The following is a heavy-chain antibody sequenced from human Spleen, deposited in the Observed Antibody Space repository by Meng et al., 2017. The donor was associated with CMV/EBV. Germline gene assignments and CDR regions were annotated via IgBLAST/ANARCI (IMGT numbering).Heavy chain of an antibody. CDR3: AKPPSGTYSPFDF. D-gene: IGHD1-26*01. CDR1: GFTFSRYG. J-gene: IGHJ4*02. V-gene: IGHV3-23*03. CDR2: MYSGGSST. Sequence: GESLKISCAASGFTFSRYGMSWVRQAPGKGLEWVSVMYSGGSSTFYADSVQGRFTVSRDNSKSTLYLQMDSLRAEDTAIYYCAKPPSGTYSPFDFWGQGTLVTVSS.